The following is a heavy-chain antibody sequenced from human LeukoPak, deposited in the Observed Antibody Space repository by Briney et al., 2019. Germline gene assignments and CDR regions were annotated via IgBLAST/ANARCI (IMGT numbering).Heavy chain of an antibody. CDR1: GGTFSSYA. V-gene: IGHV1-69*01. CDR3: ARTVTPRYYYYGMDV. Sequence: ASVKVSCKVSGGTFSSYAISWVRQAPGQGLEWMGGIIPIFGTANYAQKFRGRVTITADESTSTAYMELSSLRSEDTAVYYCARTVTPRYYYYGMDVWGQGTTVTVSS. CDR2: IIPIFGTA. D-gene: IGHD4-17*01. J-gene: IGHJ6*02.